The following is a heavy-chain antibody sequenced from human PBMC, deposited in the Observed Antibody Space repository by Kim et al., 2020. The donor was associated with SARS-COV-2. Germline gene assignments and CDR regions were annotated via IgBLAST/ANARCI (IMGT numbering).Heavy chain of an antibody. V-gene: IGHV4-39*07. CDR2: IYYTGST. D-gene: IGHD2-21*01. CDR3: ARYCSGGECYDDYFGY. CDR1: GGSISSSSYY. J-gene: IGHJ4*02. Sequence: SETLSLTCTVSGGSISSSSYYWGWIRQPPGKGLEWIGHIYYTGSTYYNPSLKSPVTISVDTSKNQFSLKVNSVTAADTALYFCARYCSGGECYDDYFGYWGQGTLVTVSS.